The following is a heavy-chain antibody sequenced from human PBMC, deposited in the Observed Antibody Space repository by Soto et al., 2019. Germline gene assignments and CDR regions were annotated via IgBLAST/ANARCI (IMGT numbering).Heavy chain of an antibody. CDR3: ARTLTRRDIVALDY. CDR2: IFSNDEK. D-gene: IGHD5-12*01. Sequence: QVTLKESGPVLVKPTETLTLTCTVSGFSLSNARMGVSWIRQPPGKALEWLTHIFSNDEKSYSTSLKSRLTISKDTSKSQVVLTMTNMDPADTATYYCARTLTRRDIVALDYWGQGTLVTVSS. J-gene: IGHJ4*02. V-gene: IGHV2-26*01. CDR1: GFSLSNARMG.